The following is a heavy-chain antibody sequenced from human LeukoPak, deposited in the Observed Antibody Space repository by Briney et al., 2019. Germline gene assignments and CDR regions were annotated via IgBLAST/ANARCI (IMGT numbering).Heavy chain of an antibody. V-gene: IGHV3-23*01. D-gene: IGHD3-10*01. CDR2: ISGSGGET. Sequence: GGSLRLSCAASGFTFSNYAMSWVRQAPGKGLEWVSAISGSGGETYHADSVKGRFTISRDNSRNTLYLQMNSLRAEDTAVYYCARVGDVLLWFGESDYWGQGTLVTVSS. J-gene: IGHJ4*02. CDR3: ARVGDVLLWFGESDY. CDR1: GFTFSNYA.